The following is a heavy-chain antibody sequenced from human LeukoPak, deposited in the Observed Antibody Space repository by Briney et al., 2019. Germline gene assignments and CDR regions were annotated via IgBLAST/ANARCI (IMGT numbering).Heavy chain of an antibody. CDR1: GGSISSSSYY. V-gene: IGHV4-39*01. D-gene: IGHD3-22*01. Sequence: SETLSLTCTVSGGSISSSSYYWGWIRQPPGKGLEWIGSIYYSATTYYTPSLKTRVTISVATSENQFSLKLSSVTAAHTAVYYCSRHHTGLTYYYDSSGLDYWGQGTLVTVSS. CDR3: SRHHTGLTYYYDSSGLDY. J-gene: IGHJ4*02. CDR2: IYYSATT.